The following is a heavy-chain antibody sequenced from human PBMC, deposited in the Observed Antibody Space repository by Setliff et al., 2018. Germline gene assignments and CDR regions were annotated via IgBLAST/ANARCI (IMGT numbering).Heavy chain of an antibody. Sequence: GESLKISCKGSGYSFTSNWIAWVRQMPGKGLECMGIIYPGNSNTRYSPPFQGQVTISADKAINTAYLQLSSLKASDTAIYYCARQGCSSTSCHSIDYWGQGTLVTVSS. J-gene: IGHJ4*02. CDR2: IYPGNSNT. V-gene: IGHV5-51*01. D-gene: IGHD2-2*01. CDR3: ARQGCSSTSCHSIDY. CDR1: GYSFTSNW.